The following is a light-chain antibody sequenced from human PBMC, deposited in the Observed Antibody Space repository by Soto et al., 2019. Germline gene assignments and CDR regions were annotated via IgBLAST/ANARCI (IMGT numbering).Light chain of an antibody. CDR2: GAS. Sequence: EIVMTQSPATLSVSPGERATLSCRASQSGSYNLAWYQQKPGQAPRLLIYGASTRATGIPARFSGSGSGTEVTLPISSLPSEDSAVYYCQQFNSWLWTFGQGTKVDIK. V-gene: IGKV3-15*01. J-gene: IGKJ1*01. CDR1: QSGSYN. CDR3: QQFNSWLWT.